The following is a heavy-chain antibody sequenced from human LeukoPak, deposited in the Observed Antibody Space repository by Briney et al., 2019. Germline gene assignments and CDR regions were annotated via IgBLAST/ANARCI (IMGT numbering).Heavy chain of an antibody. J-gene: IGHJ4*02. CDR3: ARLGGASSWYGYFDY. CDR1: GFTFDDYA. V-gene: IGHV3-9*01. D-gene: IGHD6-13*01. CDR2: ISWNSGII. Sequence: GRSLRLSCAASGFTFDDYAMHWVRQAPGKGLEWVSGISWNSGIIGYADSVKGRFTISRDNAKNSLYLQMNSLRAEDTAVYYCARLGGASSWYGYFDYWGQGTLVTVSS.